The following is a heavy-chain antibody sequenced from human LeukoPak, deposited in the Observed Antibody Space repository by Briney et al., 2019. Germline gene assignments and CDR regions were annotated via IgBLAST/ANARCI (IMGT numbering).Heavy chain of an antibody. CDR1: GYTFTSYG. V-gene: IGHV1-69*05. J-gene: IGHJ4*02. D-gene: IGHD1-26*01. CDR3: ASGDTTWRY. CDR2: IIPIFGTA. Sequence: SVKVSCKASGYTFTSYGISWVRQAPGQGLEWMGGIIPIFGTANYAQKFQGRVTITTDGSTSTAYMELSSLRSEDTAVYYCASGDTTWRYWGQGTLVTVSP.